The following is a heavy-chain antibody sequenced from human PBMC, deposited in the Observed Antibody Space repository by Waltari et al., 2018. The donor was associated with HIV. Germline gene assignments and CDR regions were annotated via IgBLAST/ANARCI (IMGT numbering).Heavy chain of an antibody. J-gene: IGHJ6*02. CDR2: ISYDGSNK. CDR1: GFTLSSYG. Sequence: QVQLVESGGGVVQPGRSLRLSCAASGFTLSSYGMHWVRQAPGKGLEWVVVISYDGSNKYYADSVKGRFTISRDNSKNTLYLQMNSLRAEDTAVYYCAKDRHGVTIYGMDVWGQGTTVTVSS. CDR3: AKDRHGVTIYGMDV. V-gene: IGHV3-30*18. D-gene: IGHD4-17*01.